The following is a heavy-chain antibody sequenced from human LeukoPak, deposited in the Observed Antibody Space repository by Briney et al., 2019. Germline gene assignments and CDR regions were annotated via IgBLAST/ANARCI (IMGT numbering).Heavy chain of an antibody. CDR1: GGSISSSSSY. J-gene: IGHJ4*02. V-gene: IGHV4-39*01. D-gene: IGHD3-22*01. CDR2: IYYSGST. CDR3: ARSKINYDSSGYYSGDFDY. Sequence: SETLSLTCTVSGGSISSSSSYWGWIRQPPGKGLEWIGSIYYSGSTYYNPSLKSRVTISVDTSKNQFSLKLSSVTAADTAVYYCARSKINYDSSGYYSGDFDYWGQGTLVTVSS.